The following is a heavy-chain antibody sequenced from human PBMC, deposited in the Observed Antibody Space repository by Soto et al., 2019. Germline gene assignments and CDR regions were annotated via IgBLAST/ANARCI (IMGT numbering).Heavy chain of an antibody. J-gene: IGHJ6*02. D-gene: IGHD1-1*01. CDR2: IIPIFDTP. V-gene: IGHV1-69*01. CDR3: ARGGTRYYCGMDV. Sequence: QVQLVQSGAEVKKPGSSVRVSCKASGATFSTYAISWVRQAPGEGLEWMGGIIPIFDTPKYAQKFKGRVTITADESTSTAYMELSSLRSEDTAIYYCARGGTRYYCGMDVWGQGTTVTVSS. CDR1: GATFSTYA.